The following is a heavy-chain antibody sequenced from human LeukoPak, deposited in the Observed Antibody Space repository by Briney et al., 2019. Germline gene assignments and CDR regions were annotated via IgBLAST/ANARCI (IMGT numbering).Heavy chain of an antibody. J-gene: IGHJ4*02. CDR2: VYYDGSS. CDR1: GGSVSSSSYY. CDR3: ARWDSYHFDY. V-gene: IGHV4-39*01. D-gene: IGHD3-16*02. Sequence: SETLSLTCTVSGGSVSSSSYYWGWIRQPPGKGLEWIGSVYYDGSSYYKSSLKSRVTILIDTSESQFSLKLTSVIAADTAVYYCARWDSYHFDYWGQGILVTVSS.